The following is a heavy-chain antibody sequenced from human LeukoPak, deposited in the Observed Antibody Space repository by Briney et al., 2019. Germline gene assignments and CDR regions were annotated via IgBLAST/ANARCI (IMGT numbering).Heavy chain of an antibody. Sequence: SETLSLTCTVSGGSISSSSYYWGWIRQPPGKGLEWIGSIYYSGSTYYNPSLKSRVTISVDTSKNQFSLKLSSVTAADTAVYYCARVLERAGQWLGLEGDAFDIWGQGTMVTVSS. D-gene: IGHD6-19*01. CDR1: GGSISSSSYY. CDR2: IYYSGST. CDR3: ARVLERAGQWLGLEGDAFDI. J-gene: IGHJ3*02. V-gene: IGHV4-39*07.